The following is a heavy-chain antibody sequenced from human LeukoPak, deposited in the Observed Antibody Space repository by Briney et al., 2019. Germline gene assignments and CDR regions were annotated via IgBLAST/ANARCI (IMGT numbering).Heavy chain of an antibody. V-gene: IGHV3-74*01. Sequence: GGSLRLSCAASGFTFSNYWMHWVRQAPGKGLVWVSLINTDGSILTYADSVKGRVTISRDNARNTLYLQMNSLRAEDSAVYHCARSMGIAVSRNSNFDYWGQGILVTVSS. CDR2: INTDGSIL. D-gene: IGHD6-19*01. J-gene: IGHJ4*02. CDR3: ARSMGIAVSRNSNFDY. CDR1: GFTFSNYW.